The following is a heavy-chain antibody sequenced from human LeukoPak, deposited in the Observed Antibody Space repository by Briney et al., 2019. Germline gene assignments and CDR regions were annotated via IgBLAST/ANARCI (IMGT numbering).Heavy chain of an antibody. CDR2: IYYSGST. CDR3: ARAATNPLDNFDY. J-gene: IGHJ4*02. CDR1: GGSISSGDYY. D-gene: IGHD5-12*01. V-gene: IGHV4-30-4*08. Sequence: PSETLSLTCTVSGGSISSGDYYWSWIRQPPGKGLEWIGYIYYSGSTYYNPSLKSRVTISVDTSKNQFSLKLSSVTAADTAVYYCARAATNPLDNFDYWGQGTLVTVSS.